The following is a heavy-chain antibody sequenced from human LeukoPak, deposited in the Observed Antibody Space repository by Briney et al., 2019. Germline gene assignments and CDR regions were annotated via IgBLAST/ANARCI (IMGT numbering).Heavy chain of an antibody. Sequence: GGSPRLSCAASGFTFSNYWMHWVRQVPEKGLVWVSRVNPDGSSLTYANSVKGRFTSSRDNARNTLYLQMNRLRVEDTAVYYCARGGSYGDYWGQGILVTVSS. D-gene: IGHD3-16*01. J-gene: IGHJ4*02. CDR1: GFTFSNYW. V-gene: IGHV3-74*01. CDR3: ARGGSYGDY. CDR2: VNPDGSSL.